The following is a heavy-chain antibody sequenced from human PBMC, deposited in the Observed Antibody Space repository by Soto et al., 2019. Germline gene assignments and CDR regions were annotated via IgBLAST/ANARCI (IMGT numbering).Heavy chain of an antibody. CDR2: IFSSGTT. CDR3: ARQIFTYPRLDP. D-gene: IGHD2-15*01. CDR1: GGSISIGAYY. V-gene: IGHV4-31*03. Sequence: KTSETLSLTCTVSGGSISIGAYYWTWIRQHPGQGLEWLGYIFSSGTTFYNPSLTGRLTISVDASKNQFSLRLSSVTAADTAVYYCARQIFTYPRLDPWGQGILVTVSS. J-gene: IGHJ5*02.